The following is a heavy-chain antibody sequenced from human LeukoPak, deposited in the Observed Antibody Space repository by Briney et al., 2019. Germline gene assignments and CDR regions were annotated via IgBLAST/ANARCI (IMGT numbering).Heavy chain of an antibody. CDR3: ARYWGYCSGGSCYGEPRQFDY. J-gene: IGHJ4*02. Sequence: SETLSLTCAVYGGSFSGYYWSWIRQPPGKGLEWIGEINHSGSTNYNPSLKSRVTISVDTSKNQFSLKLSSVTAADTAVYYCARYWGYCSGGSCYGEPRQFDYWGQGTLVTVSS. CDR1: GGSFSGYY. CDR2: INHSGST. D-gene: IGHD2-15*01. V-gene: IGHV4-34*01.